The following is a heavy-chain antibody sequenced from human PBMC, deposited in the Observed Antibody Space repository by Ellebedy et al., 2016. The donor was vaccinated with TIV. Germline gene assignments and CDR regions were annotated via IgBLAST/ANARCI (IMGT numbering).Heavy chain of an antibody. V-gene: IGHV1-69*10. D-gene: IGHD5-12*01. Sequence: ASVKVSCKPTGGTFRTYAVSWVRQAPGQGLEWMGGVIPTLGISHYSQNFQGRVSITADSTMNTAYMEVSRLTSEDTAVYYCATGPYTGYEYTVDFWGRGTLVTVSS. J-gene: IGHJ4*02. CDR1: GGTFRTYA. CDR2: VIPTLGIS. CDR3: ATGPYTGYEYTVDF.